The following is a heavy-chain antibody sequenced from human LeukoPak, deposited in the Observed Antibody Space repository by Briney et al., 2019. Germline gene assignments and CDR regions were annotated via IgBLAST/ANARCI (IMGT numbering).Heavy chain of an antibody. CDR1: GFTFSSYA. V-gene: IGHV3-23*01. Sequence: GWSLRLSCAASGFTFSSYAMSWVRQAPGKGLEWVSAISGSGGSTYYADSVKGRFTISRDNSKNTLYLQMNSLKAEDTAVYYCVKDFRSRIAATFFDYWGQGTLVTVSS. D-gene: IGHD6-13*01. CDR3: VKDFRSRIAATFFDY. J-gene: IGHJ4*02. CDR2: ISGSGGST.